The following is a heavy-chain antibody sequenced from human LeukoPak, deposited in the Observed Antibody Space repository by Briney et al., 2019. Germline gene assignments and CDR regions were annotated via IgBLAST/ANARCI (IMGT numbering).Heavy chain of an antibody. CDR2: IYPGDSDT. D-gene: IGHD2-15*01. J-gene: IGHJ5*02. V-gene: IGHV5-51*01. Sequence: PGESLKISCKGSGYSFTSYWIGWVRQMPGKGPEWMGIIYPGDSDTRYSPSFQGQVTISADKSISTAYLQWSSLKASDTAMYYCARHEMYCSGGSCYSIWFDPWGQGTLVTVSS. CDR3: ARHEMYCSGGSCYSIWFDP. CDR1: GYSFTSYW.